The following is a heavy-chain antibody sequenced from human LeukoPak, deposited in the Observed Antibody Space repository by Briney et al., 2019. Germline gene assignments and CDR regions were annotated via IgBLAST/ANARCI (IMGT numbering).Heavy chain of an antibody. CDR3: ARQYSNNWYDDRGWFDP. J-gene: IGHJ5*02. CDR1: GGSFSGYY. CDR2: INHSGST. V-gene: IGHV4-34*01. Sequence: SETLSLTCAVYGGSFSGYYWSWIRQPPGKGLEWIGEINHSGSTNYNPSLKSRVTISVDTSKSQFSLKLRSVTAADTAVYYCARQYSNNWYDDRGWFDPWGQGTLVTVSS. D-gene: IGHD6-13*01.